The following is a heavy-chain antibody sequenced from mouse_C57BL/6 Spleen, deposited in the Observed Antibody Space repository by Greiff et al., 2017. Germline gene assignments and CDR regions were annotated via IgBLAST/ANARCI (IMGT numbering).Heavy chain of an antibody. CDR3: AETAQAGYAMDY. Sequence: QVQLQQSGAELVRPGTSVKVSCKASGYAFTNYLIEWVKQRPGQGLEWIGVINPGSGGTNYTEKFKGKATLTADKSSSTAYMQLSSLTSEDSAVYFCAETAQAGYAMDYWGQGTSVTVSS. D-gene: IGHD3-2*02. CDR1: GYAFTNYL. V-gene: IGHV1-54*01. J-gene: IGHJ4*01. CDR2: INPGSGGT.